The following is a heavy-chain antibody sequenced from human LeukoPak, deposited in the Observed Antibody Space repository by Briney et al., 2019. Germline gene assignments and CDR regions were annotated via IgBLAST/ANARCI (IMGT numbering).Heavy chain of an antibody. D-gene: IGHD3-3*01. J-gene: IGHJ4*02. Sequence: GGSLRLSCAASGFTFSNYAMSWVRQAPGKGLEWVSTISGGSSTTYYADSVKGRFTISRDNSKNTLYLQMNSPRAEDTAVYYCAEADVLRFFPTDYWGQGTLVTVSS. V-gene: IGHV3-23*01. CDR2: ISGGSSTT. CDR3: AEADVLRFFPTDY. CDR1: GFTFSNYA.